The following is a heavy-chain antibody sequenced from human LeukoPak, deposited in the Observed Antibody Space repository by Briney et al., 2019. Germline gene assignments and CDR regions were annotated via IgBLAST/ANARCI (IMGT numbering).Heavy chain of an antibody. CDR3: AKPTGDLYYFDY. Sequence: GGSLRLSRAASGFTFSSYGMHWVRQAPGKGLEWVAFIRYDGSNKYYADSVKGRFTISRDNSKNTLYLQMNSLRAEDTAVYYCAKPTGDLYYFDYWGQGTLVTVSS. V-gene: IGHV3-30*02. D-gene: IGHD7-27*01. J-gene: IGHJ4*02. CDR2: IRYDGSNK. CDR1: GFTFSSYG.